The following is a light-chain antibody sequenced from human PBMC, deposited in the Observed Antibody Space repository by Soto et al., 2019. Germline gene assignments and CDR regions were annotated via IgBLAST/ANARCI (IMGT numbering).Light chain of an antibody. CDR2: GGS. J-gene: IGKJ1*01. CDR1: QSVSSSY. CDR3: QHYYSSPRGT. V-gene: IGKV3-20*01. Sequence: EIVLTQSPGTLSLSPGERATLSCRASQSVSSSYLAWYQQKPGRAPRLLIYGGSSRATGIPDRFSGGGSGTDFTLTISRLEPEDFAVYYCQHYYSSPRGTFGQGTKVEIK.